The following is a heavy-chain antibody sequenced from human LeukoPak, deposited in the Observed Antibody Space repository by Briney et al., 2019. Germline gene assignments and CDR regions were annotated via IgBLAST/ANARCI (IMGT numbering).Heavy chain of an antibody. V-gene: IGHV4-39*01. Sequence: SETLSLTCTVSGGSISSGGFYWGWIRQPPGKGLQWIGSIYHSGSTYYNPSLRSRVTISVDTSKNQFSLKLSPVTAADTAVYYCAGQSHITAAGTYFDYWGQGTLVTVSS. D-gene: IGHD6-13*01. CDR2: IYHSGST. CDR1: GGSISSGGFY. J-gene: IGHJ4*02. CDR3: AGQSHITAAGTYFDY.